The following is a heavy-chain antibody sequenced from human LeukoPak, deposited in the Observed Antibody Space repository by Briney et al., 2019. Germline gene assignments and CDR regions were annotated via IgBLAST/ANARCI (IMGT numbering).Heavy chain of an antibody. V-gene: IGHV1-2*02. D-gene: IGHD2-8*01. CDR3: ARGRATLVPMVYASNWFDP. CDR2: INPNIVGT. CDR1: GYTFTGYY. J-gene: IGHJ5*02. Sequence: ASVKVSCKASGYTFTGYYMHWGRQAPGQGLKWMAWINPNIVGTNYAQTFQGRVTMTSDTTISTAYMELSRLRSDDTAVYCCARGRATLVPMVYASNWFDPWGQGTLVTVSS.